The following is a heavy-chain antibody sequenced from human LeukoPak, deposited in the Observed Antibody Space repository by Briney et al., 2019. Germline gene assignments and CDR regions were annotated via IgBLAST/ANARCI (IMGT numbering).Heavy chain of an antibody. CDR3: ARARETVPIDY. D-gene: IGHD4-11*01. CDR2: INHSGST. J-gene: IGHJ4*02. Sequence: NPSETLSLTCAVYGGSFSGYYWTWIRQPPGKGLEWIGEINHSGSTNYNPSLKSRVTVSVDTSKNQFSLKLTSVTAADTAVYYCARARETVPIDYWSQGTLVTVSS. CDR1: GGSFSGYY. V-gene: IGHV4-34*01.